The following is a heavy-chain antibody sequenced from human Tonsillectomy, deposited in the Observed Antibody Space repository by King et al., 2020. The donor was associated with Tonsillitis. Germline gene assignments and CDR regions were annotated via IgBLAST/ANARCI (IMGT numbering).Heavy chain of an antibody. Sequence: LVQSGGEVRKPGASVKVSCKASGYTFTNYGITWVRQAPGQGLEWMGWISGYNGNTNYAQKLQGRVTMTTDTSTSTAYMELRSLRSDDTAVYYCGRVDIVVVEATPNGGWFDPWGQGTLVTVSS. CDR2: ISGYNGNT. CDR1: GYTFTNYG. CDR3: GRVDIVVVEATPNGGWFDP. J-gene: IGHJ5*02. D-gene: IGHD2-2*01. V-gene: IGHV1-18*01.